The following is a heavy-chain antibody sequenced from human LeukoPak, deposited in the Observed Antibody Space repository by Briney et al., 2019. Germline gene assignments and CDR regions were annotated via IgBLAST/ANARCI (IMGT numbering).Heavy chain of an antibody. CDR2: INHSGST. CDR3: ARYRYYGSGSYLKAGYYYGMDV. J-gene: IGHJ6*02. Sequence: PSETLSLTCAVYGGSFSGYYWSWIRQPPGKGLEWIGEINHSGSTNYNPSLKSRVTISVDTSKNQFSLKLSSVTAADTAVYYCARYRYYGSGSYLKAGYYYGMDVWGQGTTVTVSS. CDR1: GGSFSGYY. D-gene: IGHD3-10*01. V-gene: IGHV4-34*01.